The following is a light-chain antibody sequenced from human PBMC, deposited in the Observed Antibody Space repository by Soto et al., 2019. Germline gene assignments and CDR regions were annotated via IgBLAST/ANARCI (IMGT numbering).Light chain of an antibody. V-gene: IGKV1-5*03. CDR3: QQYNFYSRT. Sequence: DIQMTQSPSTLSASVGDTVTITCRASQSISTWLAWYQQKPGKVPKLLIYKASSLQSGVPSRFSGIGSGTEFTLTISSLQPADFATYYCQQYNFYSRTFGQGTKVEIK. CDR1: QSISTW. J-gene: IGKJ1*01. CDR2: KAS.